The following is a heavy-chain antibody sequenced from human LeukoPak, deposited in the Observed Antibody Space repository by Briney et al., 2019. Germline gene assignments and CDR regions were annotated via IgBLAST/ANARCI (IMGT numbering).Heavy chain of an antibody. J-gene: IGHJ4*02. CDR1: GYTFTDYY. D-gene: IGHD2-15*01. Sequence: ASVKVSCKAAGYTFTDYYIHWVRQAPGQGLEWMGWINPNSGGTHDAHKFQGRVTMTRDTSINTAYMELSRLRSDDPAVYYCARGGRYCSGSNCYADYWGQGTLVTVSS. V-gene: IGHV1-2*02. CDR3: ARGGRYCSGSNCYADY. CDR2: INPNSGGT.